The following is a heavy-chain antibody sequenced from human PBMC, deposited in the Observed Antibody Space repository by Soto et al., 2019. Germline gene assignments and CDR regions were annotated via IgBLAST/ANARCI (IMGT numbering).Heavy chain of an antibody. J-gene: IGHJ4*02. CDR2: ISYDGSNK. CDR3: AKDWAVVVPAVLEDDY. D-gene: IGHD2-2*01. Sequence: VGSLRLSCAASGFTFSSYGMHWGRQAPGKGLEWVAVISYDGSNKYYADSVKGRFTISRDNSKNTLYLQMNSLRAEDTAVYYCAKDWAVVVPAVLEDDYWGQGTLVTVS. CDR1: GFTFSSYG. V-gene: IGHV3-30*18.